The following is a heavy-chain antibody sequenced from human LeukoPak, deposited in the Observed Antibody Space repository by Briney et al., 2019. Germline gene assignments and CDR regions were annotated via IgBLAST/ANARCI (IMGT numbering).Heavy chain of an antibody. CDR3: AKDIGLYSGSPFDY. CDR1: GFTFDDYA. J-gene: IGHJ4*02. V-gene: IGHV3-9*01. D-gene: IGHD1-26*01. Sequence: PGGSLRLSCAASGFTFDDYAMHWVRQAPGKGLEWVSGISWNSGSIGYADSVKGRFTISRDNAKNSLYLQMNSLRAEDTALYYCAKDIGLYSGSPFDYWGQGTLVTVSS. CDR2: ISWNSGSI.